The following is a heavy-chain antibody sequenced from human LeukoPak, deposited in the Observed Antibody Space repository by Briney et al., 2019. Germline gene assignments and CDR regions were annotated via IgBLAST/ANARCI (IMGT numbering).Heavy chain of an antibody. D-gene: IGHD2-15*01. Sequence: SGGSLRLSCAASGFTFSTVWLSWVRQAPGKGLEWVANINQGGSVKNYLDSVKGRFTISRDDTMNSMSLQMNSLRAEDTAVYYCAKLDCSGSSCYQFDCWGQGTLVTVSS. CDR3: AKLDCSGSSCYQFDC. J-gene: IGHJ4*02. V-gene: IGHV3-7*03. CDR1: GFTFSTVW. CDR2: INQGGSVK.